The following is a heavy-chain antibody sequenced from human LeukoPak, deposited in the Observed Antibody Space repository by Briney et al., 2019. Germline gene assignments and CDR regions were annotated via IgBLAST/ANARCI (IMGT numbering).Heavy chain of an antibody. CDR1: GYTFTSYD. CDR3: ASQPIALTDTRYYYYGMGV. CDR2: INPSGGST. J-gene: IGHJ6*02. D-gene: IGHD1-14*01. Sequence: ASVKVSCSASGYTFTSYDMHWVRQAPGPGLEWMGIINPSGGSTSYAQKFQGRVTMTGDTSTSTVYMELSSLRSEDTAVYYCASQPIALTDTRYYYYGMGVWGQGTTVTVSS. V-gene: IGHV1-46*01.